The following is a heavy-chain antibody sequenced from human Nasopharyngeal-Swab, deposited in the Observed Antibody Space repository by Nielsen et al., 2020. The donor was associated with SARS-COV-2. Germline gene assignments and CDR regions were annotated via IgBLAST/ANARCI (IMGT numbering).Heavy chain of an antibody. Sequence: ESLKISCAASGFTFSSYWMSWVRQAPGKGLEWIGEIHHGGTTYHNPSLTSRVTISIDNSRNQFSLRLTSVTAADTAVYYCVRGEYGNSANWFDPWGQGALVTVSS. V-gene: IGHV4/OR15-8*01. CDR2: IHHGGTT. D-gene: IGHD4-11*01. CDR3: VRGEYGNSANWFDP. CDR1: GFTFSSYW. J-gene: IGHJ5*02.